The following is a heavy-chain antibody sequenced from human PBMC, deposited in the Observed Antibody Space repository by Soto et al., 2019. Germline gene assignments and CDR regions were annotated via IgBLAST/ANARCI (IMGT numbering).Heavy chain of an antibody. Sequence: SETLSLTCTVSGGSISSGGYYWSWIRQHPGKGLEWIGYIYYSGSTNYNPSLKSRVTISVDTSKNQFSLKLSSVTAADTAVYYCARDRIIYGDYVFGWFGPWGQGTLVTVSS. V-gene: IGHV4-61*08. J-gene: IGHJ5*02. CDR2: IYYSGST. CDR3: ARDRIIYGDYVFGWFGP. D-gene: IGHD4-17*01. CDR1: GGSISSGGYY.